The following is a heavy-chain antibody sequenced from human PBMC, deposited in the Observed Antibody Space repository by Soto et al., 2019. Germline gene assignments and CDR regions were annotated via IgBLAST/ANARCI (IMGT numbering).Heavy chain of an antibody. J-gene: IGHJ4*02. CDR2: IYYSGST. CDR3: ARHLGYSYGYIDY. D-gene: IGHD5-18*01. CDR1: GGSISSSSYY. Sequence: PSETLSLTCTVSGGSISSSSYYWGWIRQPPGKGLEWIGSIYYSGSTYYNPSLKSRVTISVDTSKNQFSLKLSSVTAADTAVYYCARHLGYSYGYIDYWGQGTLVTVSS. V-gene: IGHV4-39*01.